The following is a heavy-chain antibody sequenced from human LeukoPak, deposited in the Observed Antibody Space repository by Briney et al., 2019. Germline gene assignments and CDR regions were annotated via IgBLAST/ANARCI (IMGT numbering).Heavy chain of an antibody. J-gene: IGHJ4*02. CDR1: GFTFGDYA. V-gene: IGHV3-49*04. Sequence: GGSLRLSCTASGFTFGDYAMNWVRQAPGKGLEWVGFIRNKAYGGTTEYAESVKGRFTISGDDYKSIAYLQMNSLKTEDTAVYYCTRGHPYCGGDCYLDYWGQGTLVTVSS. CDR2: IRNKAYGGTT. D-gene: IGHD2-21*02. CDR3: TRGHPYCGGDCYLDY.